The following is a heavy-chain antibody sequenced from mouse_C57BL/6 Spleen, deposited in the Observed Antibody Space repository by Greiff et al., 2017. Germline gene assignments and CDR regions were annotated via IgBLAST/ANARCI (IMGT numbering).Heavy chain of an antibody. V-gene: IGHV1-55*01. Sequence: QVHVKQPGAELVKPGASVKMSCKASGYTFTSYWITWVKQRPGQGLEWIGDIYPGSGSTNYNEKFKSKATLTVDTSSSTAYMQLSSLTSEDSAVYYCARDRDYGSGRWGQGTTLTVSS. CDR1: GYTFTSYW. D-gene: IGHD1-1*01. J-gene: IGHJ2*01. CDR2: IYPGSGST. CDR3: ARDRDYGSGR.